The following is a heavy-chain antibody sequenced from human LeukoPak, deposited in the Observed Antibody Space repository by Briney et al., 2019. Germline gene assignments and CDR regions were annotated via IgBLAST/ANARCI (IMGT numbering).Heavy chain of an antibody. CDR2: ISVSSTT. J-gene: IGHJ3*02. Sequence: GGSLRLSCAAAGFAFSSNALSWVRQAPGEGLDWVSSISVSSTTYYLDSVRGRFTISRDNSNNALFLQMNSLRAEDTALYYCAKCNLDNCREGFHIWGQGTMVTVSS. CDR1: GFAFSSNA. V-gene: IGHV3-23*01. CDR3: AKCNLDNCREGFHI. D-gene: IGHD1-1*01.